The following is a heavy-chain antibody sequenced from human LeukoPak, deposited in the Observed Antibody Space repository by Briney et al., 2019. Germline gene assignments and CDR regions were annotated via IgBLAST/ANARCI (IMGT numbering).Heavy chain of an antibody. D-gene: IGHD3-22*01. CDR3: AKSPSPRDSSGYYYRY. J-gene: IGHJ4*02. CDR2: ISYDGSNK. CDR1: GFTFSSYG. Sequence: GSLRLSCAASGFTFSSYGMHWVRQAPGKGLEWVAVISYDGSNKYYADSVKGRFTISRDNSKNTLYLQMNSLRAEDTAVYYCAKSPSPRDSSGYYYRYWGQGTLVTVSS. V-gene: IGHV3-30*18.